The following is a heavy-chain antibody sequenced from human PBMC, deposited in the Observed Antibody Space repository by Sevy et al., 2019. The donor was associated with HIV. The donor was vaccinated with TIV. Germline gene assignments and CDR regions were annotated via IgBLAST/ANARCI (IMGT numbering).Heavy chain of an antibody. CDR2: IRGKANTYAT. V-gene: IGHV3-73*01. CDR3: TCGYGRFDF. D-gene: IGHD4-17*01. CDR1: GFTFSDSD. Sequence: VGSLRLSCAASGFTFSDSDMFWVRQASGKGLEWIGRIRGKANTYATALAASVKDRFTIARDDSKNTAYLQMNSLKAEDTAVYYCTCGYGRFDFWGQGTQVTVSS. J-gene: IGHJ4*02.